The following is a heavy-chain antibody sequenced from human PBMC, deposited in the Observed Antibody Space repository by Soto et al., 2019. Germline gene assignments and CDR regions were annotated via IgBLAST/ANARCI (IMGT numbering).Heavy chain of an antibody. D-gene: IGHD3-22*01. CDR3: TTDRGYLTFDY. J-gene: IGHJ4*02. V-gene: IGHV3-7*01. Sequence: EVQLVESGGGLVQPGGSLRLSCAASGFTFSNSWMNWVRQAPGKGLEWVANIKEDGTAKYYLDSVKGRFTVSRDNVKNSLDLQMNSLRAEDTAMYYCTTDRGYLTFDYWGPGTLVTVSS. CDR1: GFTFSNSW. CDR2: IKEDGTAK.